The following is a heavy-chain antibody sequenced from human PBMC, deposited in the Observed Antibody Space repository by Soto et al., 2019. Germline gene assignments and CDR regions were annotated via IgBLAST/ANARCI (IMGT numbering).Heavy chain of an antibody. CDR3: ARDRGYCTGGTCYSVLDY. J-gene: IGHJ4*02. D-gene: IGHD2-15*01. Sequence: GGSLRLSCAASGFTFSTSWMNWVRQAPGRGLEWVANIKQDGSETHYVDSANGRFTISRDNAKNSLYLQMNSLRAEDTAVYYCARDRGYCTGGTCYSVLDYWGQGVLVTVSS. CDR1: GFTFSTSW. V-gene: IGHV3-7*01. CDR2: IKQDGSET.